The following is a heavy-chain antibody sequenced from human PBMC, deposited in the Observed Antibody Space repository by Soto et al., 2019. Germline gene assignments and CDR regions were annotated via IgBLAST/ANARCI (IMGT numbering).Heavy chain of an antibody. CDR2: IYHSGST. D-gene: IGHD6-13*01. CDR1: SGSISSSNW. Sequence: PSETLSLTCAVSSGSISSSNWWSWVRQPPGKGLEWIGEIYHSGSTNYNPSLKSRVTISVDKSKNQFSLKLSSVTAVDTAVYYCARVYSSSLVLPYYYYMDVWGKGTTVTVSS. CDR3: ARVYSSSLVLPYYYYMDV. J-gene: IGHJ6*03. V-gene: IGHV4-4*02.